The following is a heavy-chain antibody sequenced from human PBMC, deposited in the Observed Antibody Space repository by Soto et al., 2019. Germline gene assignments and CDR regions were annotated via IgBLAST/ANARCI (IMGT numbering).Heavy chain of an antibody. CDR3: ARVPFVDGGYWVDS. CDR2: MFYTGAT. J-gene: IGHJ5*01. Sequence: QVHLQESGPGLVKASQTLSLTCTVSGGAVATGGYYWAWIRQHPGKGLEWIGYMFYTGATYYSRSLKSRIYMSFNPTTNQFNLKMTSVTAADTAVYYCARVPFVDGGYWVDSWGRGSLVTV. D-gene: IGHD2-21*01. V-gene: IGHV4-31*03. CDR1: GGAVATGGYY.